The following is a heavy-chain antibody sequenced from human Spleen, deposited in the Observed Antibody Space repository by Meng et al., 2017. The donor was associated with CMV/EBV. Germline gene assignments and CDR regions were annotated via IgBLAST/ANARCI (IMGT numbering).Heavy chain of an antibody. CDR3: ARKMSLAATGNYYGMDV. D-gene: IGHD6-25*01. CDR1: YPFTIYD. J-gene: IGHJ6*02. V-gene: IGHV1-8*01. CDR2: MHTNSGNT. Sequence: YPFTIYDIHWVRQATGQGLEWMGWMHTNSGNTGYAQKFQGRVTMTRNTSISTAYMELRSLRSEDTAVYYCARKMSLAATGNYYGMDVWGQGTTVTVSS.